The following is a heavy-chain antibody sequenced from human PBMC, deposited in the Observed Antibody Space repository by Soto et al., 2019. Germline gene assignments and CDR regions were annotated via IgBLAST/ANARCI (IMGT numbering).Heavy chain of an antibody. CDR1: GYTFTSYG. CDR3: ARSVGGDSSRYYSTASWFDP. J-gene: IGHJ5*02. CDR2: ISAYNGNT. Sequence: QVQLVQSGAEVKKPGASVKVSCKASGYTFTSYGISWVRQAPGQGLEWMGWISAYNGNTNYAQKLQGRVTMTTDTSTSTAYMELRSLRSDDTAVYYCARSVGGDSSRYYSTASWFDPWGQGTLVTVSS. V-gene: IGHV1-18*04. D-gene: IGHD3-22*01.